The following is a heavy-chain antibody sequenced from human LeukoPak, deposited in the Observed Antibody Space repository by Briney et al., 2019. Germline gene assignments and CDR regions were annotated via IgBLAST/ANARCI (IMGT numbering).Heavy chain of an antibody. J-gene: IGHJ4*02. CDR2: INHSGST. Sequence: SETLSLTCAVYGGSFSGYYWSWTRQPPGKGLEWIGEINHSGSTNYNPSLKSRVTISVDTSKNQFSLKLSSVTAADTAVYYCARGRLAYSSGWTGFDYWGQGTLVTVSS. CDR1: GGSFSGYY. CDR3: ARGRLAYSSGWTGFDY. D-gene: IGHD6-19*01. V-gene: IGHV4-34*01.